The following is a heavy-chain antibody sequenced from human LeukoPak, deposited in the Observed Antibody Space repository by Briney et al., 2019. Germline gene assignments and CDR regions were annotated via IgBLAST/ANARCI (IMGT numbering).Heavy chain of an antibody. CDR3: AKDEFVASDFTGAFDI. V-gene: IGHV3-9*03. Sequence: GRSLRLSCAASGFTFDDYAMHWVRQAPGKGLEWVSGISWNSGSIGYADSVKGRLTISRDNAKNSLYLQMSSLRAEDMALYYCAKDEFVASDFTGAFDIWGQGTMVTVSS. CDR1: GFTFDDYA. D-gene: IGHD2-8*02. J-gene: IGHJ3*02. CDR2: ISWNSGSI.